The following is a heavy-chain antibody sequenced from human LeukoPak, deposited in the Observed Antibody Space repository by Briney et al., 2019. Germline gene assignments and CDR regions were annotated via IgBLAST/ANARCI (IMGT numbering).Heavy chain of an antibody. CDR1: GGTFSSYA. D-gene: IGHD3-10*01. J-gene: IGHJ3*02. Sequence: GSSVKVSCKASGGTFSSYAISWVRQAPGQGLEWMGGIIPIFGTANYAQKFQGRVTITADEPTSTAYMELSSPRSEDTAVYYCARGPTAMVRTRGVTGAFDIWGQGTMVTVSS. V-gene: IGHV1-69*01. CDR2: IIPIFGTA. CDR3: ARGPTAMVRTRGVTGAFDI.